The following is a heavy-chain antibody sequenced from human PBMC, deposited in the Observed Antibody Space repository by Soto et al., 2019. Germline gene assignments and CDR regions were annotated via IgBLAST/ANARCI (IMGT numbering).Heavy chain of an antibody. CDR2: ISSSGGKT. V-gene: IGHV3-23*01. J-gene: IGHJ4*02. CDR3: AALEVASPNSDY. D-gene: IGHD5-12*01. CDR1: GFIFNNYG. Sequence: EVQLFESGGALVQPGGSLRLSCAASGFIFNNYGMSWVRQAPGKGLEWVSTISSSGGKTYYAESVKGRFTISRDNSKNTWYLQMVSLRREDTAVYYCAALEVASPNSDYWGRGTLVTVS.